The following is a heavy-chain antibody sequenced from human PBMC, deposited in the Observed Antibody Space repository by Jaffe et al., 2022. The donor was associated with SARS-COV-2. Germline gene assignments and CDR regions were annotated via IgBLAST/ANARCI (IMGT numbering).Heavy chain of an antibody. CDR2: MNPNSGNT. CDR1: GYTFTSYD. V-gene: IGHV1-8*01. J-gene: IGHJ6*02. D-gene: IGHD3-3*01. CDR3: ARVGDFWRTYYYYGMDV. Sequence: QVQLVQSGAEVKKPGASVKVSCKASGYTFTSYDINWVRQATGQGLEWMGWMNPNSGNTGYAQKFQGRVTMTRNTSISTAYMELSSLRSEDTAVYYCARVGDFWRTYYYYGMDVWGQGTTVTVSS.